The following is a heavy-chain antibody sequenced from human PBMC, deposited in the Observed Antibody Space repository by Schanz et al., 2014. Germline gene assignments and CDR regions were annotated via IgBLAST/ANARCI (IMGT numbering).Heavy chain of an antibody. CDR2: IKQDGSEK. CDR3: ARDNYKGSGSCAY. Sequence: EVQLVESGGGLVQPGGSLRLSCGGSGFTFSKYWMSWVRQAPGKGLEWVANIKQDGSEKYYVDAVKGRFTISRDNAKNSMYLHMKSLRGEDTAVYYCARDNYKGSGSCAYWGQGTLVTVSS. D-gene: IGHD3-10*01. CDR1: GFTFSKYW. V-gene: IGHV3-7*04. J-gene: IGHJ4*02.